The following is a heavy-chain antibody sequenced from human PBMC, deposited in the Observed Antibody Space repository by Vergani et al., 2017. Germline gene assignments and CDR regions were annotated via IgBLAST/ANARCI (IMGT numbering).Heavy chain of an antibody. J-gene: IGHJ4*02. D-gene: IGHD6-19*01. CDR3: ARQRPGSGWSPGDFDD. Sequence: QVQLQESGPGLVKPSQTLSLTCTVSGGSMSSADYYWSWIRQSPGKGLEWIGYFYYSGNTTYNPSLKSRVTISVDTSKNQFSLKVTSVTAADTAVYFCARQRPGSGWSPGDFDDWGQGILVTVSS. CDR1: GGSMSSADYY. CDR2: FYYSGNT. V-gene: IGHV4-30-4*01.